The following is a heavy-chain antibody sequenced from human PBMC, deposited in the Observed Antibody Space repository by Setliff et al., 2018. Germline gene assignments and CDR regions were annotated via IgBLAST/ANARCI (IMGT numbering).Heavy chain of an antibody. CDR2: ISNGGSTI. CDR3: ARASSVAGLTTDY. CDR1: GFTFSDYC. D-gene: IGHD6-19*01. Sequence: GESLKISCAASGFTFSDYCMSWIRQPPGKGLEWVSYISNGGSTIYYAASVKGRFTISRDNAKNSLYLQMNSLRAEDTAVYYCARASSVAGLTTDYWGQGTLVTVSS. J-gene: IGHJ4*02. V-gene: IGHV3-11*04.